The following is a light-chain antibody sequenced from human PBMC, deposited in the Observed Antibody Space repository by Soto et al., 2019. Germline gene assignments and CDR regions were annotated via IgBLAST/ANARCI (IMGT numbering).Light chain of an antibody. CDR3: QHYDSYSPWM. CDR1: QRIRNC. Sequence: DIQMTQSPFTVSASVGDRVTLTCRASQRIRNCVAWYQQKPGKAPKLLIHDASILEGGVPSRFSGSGSGTEFTLTISSLQPDDAATYYCQHYDSYSPWMFGQGTRVEIK. J-gene: IGKJ1*01. V-gene: IGKV1-5*01. CDR2: DAS.